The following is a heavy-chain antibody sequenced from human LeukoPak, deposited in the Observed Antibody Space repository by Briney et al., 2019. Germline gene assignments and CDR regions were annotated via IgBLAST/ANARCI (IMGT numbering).Heavy chain of an antibody. V-gene: IGHV3-21*01. Sequence: PGGSLRLSYAASGFTFSSYSMNWVRQAPGKGLEWVSSISSSSSYIYYADSVKGRFTISRDNAKNSLYLQMNSLRAEDTAVYYCAREGIQLWLRDYWGQGTLVTVSS. CDR1: GFTFSSYS. J-gene: IGHJ4*02. CDR3: AREGIQLWLRDY. D-gene: IGHD5-18*01. CDR2: ISSSSSYI.